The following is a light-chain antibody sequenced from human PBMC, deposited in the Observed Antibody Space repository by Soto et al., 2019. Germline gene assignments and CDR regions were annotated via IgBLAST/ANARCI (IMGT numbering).Light chain of an antibody. CDR1: QSVSTY. CDR2: DAS. CDR3: QQRSNWPPTWT. J-gene: IGKJ1*01. Sequence: EIVLTQSPATLSLSPGQRATLSCRASQSVSTYLAWYQQKPGQAPRLLIYDASTRATGIPARFGGSGSGTDFTLTISSLEPEDFAVYYCQQRSNWPPTWTFGQGTKVEIK. V-gene: IGKV3-11*01.